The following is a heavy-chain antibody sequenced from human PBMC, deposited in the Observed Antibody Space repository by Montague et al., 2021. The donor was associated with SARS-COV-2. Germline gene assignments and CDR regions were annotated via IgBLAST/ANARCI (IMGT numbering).Heavy chain of an antibody. J-gene: IGHJ4*02. CDR3: ATLPSSITIFGVVQGYYFDD. CDR2: ISHSGSA. D-gene: IGHD3-3*01. V-gene: IGHV4-34*01. CDR1: GGSFSDYK. Sequence: SETLSLTCAVYGGSFSDYKWTWIRQSPGRGLEWIGQISHSGSANYNPSLKSRVTISVDTAKNQFSLKLTSVNVADTAVYYCATLPSSITIFGVVQGYYFDDWGQGTLVTVSS.